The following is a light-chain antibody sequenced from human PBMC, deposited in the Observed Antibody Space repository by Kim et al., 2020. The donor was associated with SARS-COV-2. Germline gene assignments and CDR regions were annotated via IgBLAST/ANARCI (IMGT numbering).Light chain of an antibody. J-gene: IGKJ4*01. V-gene: IGKV3-15*01. Sequence: EIVMTQSPATLSVSPGERATLSCRASQSVSSNLAWYQQKPGQTPRLLIFGASTRATGIPVRFSGSGSGTEFTLTISSLQSEDFVVYYCQQYDNWPLTFGGGTKLEI. CDR3: QQYDNWPLT. CDR1: QSVSSN. CDR2: GAS.